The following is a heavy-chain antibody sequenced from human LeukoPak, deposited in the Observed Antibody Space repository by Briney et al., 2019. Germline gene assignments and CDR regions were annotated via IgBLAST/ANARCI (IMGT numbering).Heavy chain of an antibody. J-gene: IGHJ4*02. V-gene: IGHV4-30-4*01. CDR2: VYYDGST. D-gene: IGHD3-10*01. CDR1: GGSISSGDYY. CDR3: ARDPLNYYGSGSYFDY. Sequence: SETLSLTCTVSGGSISSGDYYWSWIRQPPGKGLEWIGYVYYDGSTYYNPSLKSRLTISVDTSKNQFSLKLSSVTAADTAVYYCARDPLNYYGSGSYFDYWGQGTLVTVSS.